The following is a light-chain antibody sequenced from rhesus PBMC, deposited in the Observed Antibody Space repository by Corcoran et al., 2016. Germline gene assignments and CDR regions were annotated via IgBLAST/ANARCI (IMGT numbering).Light chain of an antibody. V-gene: IGKV1-43*02. Sequence: DIQMTQSPSSLSASVGDRVTITCRASQGIITYVNWYQQKPGKAPKRLIYTTASLERWGPSRFSGSGSGTDFTLTISYLQPEDFATYYFLQYNSYPYSFGQGTKVEIK. CDR2: TTA. CDR3: LQYNSYPYS. J-gene: IGKJ2*01. CDR1: QGIITY.